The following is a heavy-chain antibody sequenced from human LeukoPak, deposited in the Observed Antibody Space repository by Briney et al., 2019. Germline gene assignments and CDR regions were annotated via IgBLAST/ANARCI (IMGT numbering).Heavy chain of an antibody. V-gene: IGHV3-21*01. Sequence: GGSLRLSRAASGFTFSSYSMNWVRQAPGKGLEWVSSISSSSSYIYYADSVKGRFTISRDNAKNSLYLQMNSLRAEDTAVYYCAREGLWVYGETDRDYWGQGTLVTVSS. J-gene: IGHJ4*02. D-gene: IGHD4-17*01. CDR1: GFTFSSYS. CDR3: AREGLWVYGETDRDY. CDR2: ISSSSSYI.